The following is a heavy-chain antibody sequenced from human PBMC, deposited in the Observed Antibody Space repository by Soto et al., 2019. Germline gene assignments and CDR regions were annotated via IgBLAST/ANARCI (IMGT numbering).Heavy chain of an antibody. V-gene: IGHV1-18*01. D-gene: IGHD2-15*01. J-gene: IGHJ3*01. CDR3: ARGTGGNWAAFDV. CDR2: ISAYNDNT. Sequence: ASVKVSCKASGYTFSSYTITWARQAPGQGREWMGWISAYNDNTIYAQNLQGRVTMTTDTSTSTAYMELRSLRSDDTAVYYCARGTGGNWAAFDVWGQGTMVTVSS. CDR1: GYTFSSYT.